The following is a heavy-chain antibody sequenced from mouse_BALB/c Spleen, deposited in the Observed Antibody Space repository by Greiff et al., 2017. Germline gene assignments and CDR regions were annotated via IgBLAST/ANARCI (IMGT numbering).Heavy chain of an antibody. CDR3: ARRQAYYGNYAMDY. CDR1: GDSITSGY. V-gene: IGHV3-8*02. J-gene: IGHJ4*01. Sequence: EVKLQESGPSLVKPSQTLSLTCSVTGDSITSGYWNWIRKFPGNKLEYMGYISYSGSTYYNPSLKSRISITRDTSKNQYYLQLNSVTTEDTATYYCARRQAYYGNYAMDYWGQGTSVTVSS. D-gene: IGHD2-10*01. CDR2: ISYSGST.